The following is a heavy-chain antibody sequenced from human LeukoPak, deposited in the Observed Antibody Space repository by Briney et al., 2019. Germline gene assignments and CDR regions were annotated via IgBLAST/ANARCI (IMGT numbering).Heavy chain of an antibody. D-gene: IGHD6-13*01. J-gene: IGHJ4*02. Sequence: GRSLRLSCAASGFTFSSYAMHWVRQAPGKGLEWVAVVSYDGSNKYYADSVKGRFTISRDNSKNTLYLQMNSLRAEDTAVYYCAKDKAFYSSSWYSFDYWGQGTLVTVSS. CDR3: AKDKAFYSSSWYSFDY. CDR2: VSYDGSNK. CDR1: GFTFSSYA. V-gene: IGHV3-30*04.